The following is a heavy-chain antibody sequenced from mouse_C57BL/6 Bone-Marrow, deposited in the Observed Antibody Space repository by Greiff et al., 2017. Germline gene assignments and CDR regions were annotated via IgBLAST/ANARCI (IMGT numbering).Heavy chain of an antibody. CDR2: IYPGDGDT. D-gene: IGHD1-1*01. Sequence: VQLQQSGPELVKPGASVKISCKASGYAFSSSWMNWVKQRPGKGLEWIGRIYPGDGDTNYNGKFKGKATLTADTSSSTAYMQLSSLTSEDSAVYFCARPQIYYYGSSSFAYWGQGTLVTVSA. CDR1: GYAFSSSW. J-gene: IGHJ3*01. CDR3: ARPQIYYYGSSSFAY. V-gene: IGHV1-82*01.